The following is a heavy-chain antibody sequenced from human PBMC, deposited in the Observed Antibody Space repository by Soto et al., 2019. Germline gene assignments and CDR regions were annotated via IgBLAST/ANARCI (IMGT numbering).Heavy chain of an antibody. D-gene: IGHD2-15*01. CDR1: GFTFGDYA. Sequence: PGGSLRLSCTASGFTFGDYAMSWFRQAPGKGLEWVGFIRSKAYGGTTEYAASVKGRFTISRDDSKSIAYLQMNSLKTEGTAVYYCTRDQPPRGGLFYYYGMDVSGQGTMVTVSS. CDR3: TRDQPPRGGLFYYYGMDV. J-gene: IGHJ6*02. V-gene: IGHV3-49*03. CDR2: IRSKAYGGTT.